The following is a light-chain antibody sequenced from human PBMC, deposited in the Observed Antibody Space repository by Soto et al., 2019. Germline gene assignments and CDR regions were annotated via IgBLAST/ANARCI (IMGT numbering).Light chain of an antibody. CDR2: GAS. V-gene: IGKV1-6*01. J-gene: IGKJ1*01. Sequence: AIQMTQSPSSLSASVGDRVTITCRASQVIRNDLGWYQQKPGKAPKLLIYGASNLPSGVPSRFSGSGSGTEFTLTITSLQPEDFATYYCLHDHNFPWTFGQGTKVDIK. CDR1: QVIRND. CDR3: LHDHNFPWT.